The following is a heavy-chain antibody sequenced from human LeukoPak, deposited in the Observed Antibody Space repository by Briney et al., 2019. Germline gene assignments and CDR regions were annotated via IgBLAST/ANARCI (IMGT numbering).Heavy chain of an antibody. Sequence: PGGSLRLSCAASGFTFSSYWTHRVRQAPGKGLVWVSRINSDGSSTSYADSVKGRFTISRDNAKNTLYLQMNSLRAEDTAVYYCARVRYSSGWPHFDYWGQGTLVTVSS. CDR2: INSDGSST. D-gene: IGHD6-19*01. CDR3: ARVRYSSGWPHFDY. J-gene: IGHJ4*02. CDR1: GFTFSSYW. V-gene: IGHV3-74*01.